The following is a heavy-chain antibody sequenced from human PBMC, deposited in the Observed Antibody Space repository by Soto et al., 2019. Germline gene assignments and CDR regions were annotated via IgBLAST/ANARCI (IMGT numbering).Heavy chain of an antibody. Sequence: SETLSLTCAVSGGSISSGGYFWSWIRQPPGKGLEWIGYIYHSGSTYYNPSLKSRVTMSRDTSKNQFSLKPDSVTAADTAVYYCAREVGEVDYSSSSDAFDIWGQGTMVTVSS. D-gene: IGHD6-6*01. CDR1: GGSISSGGYF. V-gene: IGHV4-30-2*05. CDR3: AREVGEVDYSSSSDAFDI. CDR2: IYHSGST. J-gene: IGHJ3*02.